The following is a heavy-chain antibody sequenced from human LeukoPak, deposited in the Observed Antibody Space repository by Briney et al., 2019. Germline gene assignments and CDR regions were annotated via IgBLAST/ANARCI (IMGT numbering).Heavy chain of an antibody. Sequence: GEALKISCKGSGYGFTSYWITWVRQVPGKGLECIGRIDPSDSYTNYSPSFQGHVTNSTDKSISTAYLQWSSLKASDTAIYYCARLGHYYGLGSYYLGAFDIWGQGTMVTVSS. D-gene: IGHD3-10*01. CDR2: IDPSDSYT. V-gene: IGHV5-10-1*01. J-gene: IGHJ3*02. CDR3: ARLGHYYGLGSYYLGAFDI. CDR1: GYGFTSYW.